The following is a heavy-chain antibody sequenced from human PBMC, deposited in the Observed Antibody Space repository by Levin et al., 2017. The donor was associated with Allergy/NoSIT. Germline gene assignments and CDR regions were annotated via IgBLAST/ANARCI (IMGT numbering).Heavy chain of an antibody. J-gene: IGHJ4*02. CDR2: IDDSGRA. D-gene: IGHD2-15*01. V-gene: IGHV4-34*01. CDR1: DRSFSSYS. CDR3: ARRRLFCSGGSCYWSHYFDY. Sequence: PSETLSLTCAVYDRSFSSYSWTWIRQSPGKGLEWIGEIDDSGRANYNPSLQSRVTISVDTSKKQFSLMLSSLTAADTAVYYCARRRLFCSGGSCYWSHYFDYWGQGTLVTVSS.